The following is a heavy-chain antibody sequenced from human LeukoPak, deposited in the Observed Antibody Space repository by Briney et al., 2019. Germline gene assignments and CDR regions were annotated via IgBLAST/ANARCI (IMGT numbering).Heavy chain of an antibody. J-gene: IGHJ4*02. CDR1: GYTFTGYY. Sequence: ASVKVSCKASGYTFTGYYMHWVRQAPGQGLECMGRINPNSGGTNYAQKFQGRVTMTRDTSISTAYMELSRLRSDDTAVYYCAREQAVAGTALDYWGQGTLVTVSS. CDR2: INPNSGGT. V-gene: IGHV1-2*06. D-gene: IGHD6-19*01. CDR3: AREQAVAGTALDY.